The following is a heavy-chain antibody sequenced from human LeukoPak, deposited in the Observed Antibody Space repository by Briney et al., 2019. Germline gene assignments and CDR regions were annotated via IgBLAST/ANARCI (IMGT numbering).Heavy chain of an antibody. CDR2: ISAYNGNT. CDR3: ARGGYYYDSSDPADAFDI. CDR1: GYTFTSYG. D-gene: IGHD3-22*01. J-gene: IGHJ3*02. Sequence: GASVKVSCKASGYTFTSYGISWVRQAPGQGLEWMGWISAYNGNTNYAQKLQGRVTMTTDTSTSTAYMELRSLRSDDTAVYYCARGGYYYDSSDPADAFDIWGQGTMVTVSS. V-gene: IGHV1-18*01.